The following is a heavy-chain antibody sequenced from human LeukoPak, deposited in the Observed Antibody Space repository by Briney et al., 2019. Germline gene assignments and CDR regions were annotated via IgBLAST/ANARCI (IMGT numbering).Heavy chain of an antibody. J-gene: IGHJ6*03. CDR1: GFTFSSYS. D-gene: IGHD1-26*01. CDR3: ARGMGAQFFYYYYMDV. Sequence: PGGSLRLSCAASGFTFSSYSMNWVRQAPGKGLEWVSIIYSGGSTFYADSVKGRFTISRDNSKNTLYLQMNSLRAEDTAVYYCARGMGAQFFYYYYMDVWGKGTTVTVSS. CDR2: IYSGGST. V-gene: IGHV3-53*01.